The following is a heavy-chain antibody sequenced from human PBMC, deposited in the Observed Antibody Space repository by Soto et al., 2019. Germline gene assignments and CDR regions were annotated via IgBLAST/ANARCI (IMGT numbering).Heavy chain of an antibody. D-gene: IGHD1-7*01. Sequence: SETLSLTCAVSGGSISSGGYSWSWIRQPPGKGLEWIGYIYHSGSTYYNPSLKSRITITVDRSKNQFSLKLSSVTAADTAVYYCASRTTNSYYYGMDVWGQGTTVTVSS. V-gene: IGHV4-30-2*01. CDR1: GGSISSGGYS. J-gene: IGHJ6*02. CDR3: ASRTTNSYYYGMDV. CDR2: IYHSGST.